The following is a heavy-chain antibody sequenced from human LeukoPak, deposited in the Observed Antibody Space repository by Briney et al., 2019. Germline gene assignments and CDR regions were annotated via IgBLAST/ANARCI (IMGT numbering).Heavy chain of an antibody. CDR1: GFTVSSNY. Sequence: GGSLRLSCAASGFTVSSNYMSWVRQAPGKGLEWVSVIYSGGSTYYADSVKGQFTISRDNSKNTLYLQMNSLRAEDTAVYYCVRLSSSWYYFDYWGQGTLVTVSS. CDR2: IYSGGST. CDR3: VRLSSSWYYFDY. J-gene: IGHJ4*02. D-gene: IGHD6-13*01. V-gene: IGHV3-53*01.